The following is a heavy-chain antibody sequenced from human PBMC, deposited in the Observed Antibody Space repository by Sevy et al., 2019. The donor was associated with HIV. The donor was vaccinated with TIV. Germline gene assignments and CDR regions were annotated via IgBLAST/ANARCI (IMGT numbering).Heavy chain of an antibody. D-gene: IGHD6-6*01. V-gene: IGHV3-23*01. CDR3: AKDAVSSRRNYYYYYMDV. CDR1: GFTFSSYA. J-gene: IGHJ6*03. CDR2: ISGSGGST. Sequence: QLGGSLRLSCAASGFTFSSYAMSWVRQAPGKGLEWVSAISGSGGSTYYADSVKGRFPISRDNSKNTLYLQMNSLRAEDTAVYYCAKDAVSSRRNYYYYYMDVWGKGTTVTVSS.